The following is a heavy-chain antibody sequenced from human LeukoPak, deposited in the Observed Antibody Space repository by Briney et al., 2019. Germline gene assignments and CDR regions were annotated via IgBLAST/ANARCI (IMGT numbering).Heavy chain of an antibody. CDR2: IIPIFGTA. CDR1: GGTFSSYA. J-gene: IGHJ6*02. Sequence: SVKVSCKASGGTFSSYAISWVRQAPGQGLEWMGGIIPIFGTANYAQRFQGRVTITADESTSTAYMELSSLRSEDTAVYYCASGRVMAARDYYYGMDVWGQGTTVTVSS. CDR3: ASGRVMAARDYYYGMDV. V-gene: IGHV1-69*13. D-gene: IGHD6-6*01.